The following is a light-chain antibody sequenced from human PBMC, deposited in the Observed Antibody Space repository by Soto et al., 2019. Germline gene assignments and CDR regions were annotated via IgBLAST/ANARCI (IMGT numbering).Light chain of an antibody. CDR2: EVT. CDR3: RSYTNINTRACV. CDR1: SGDIGSYNR. V-gene: IGLV2-14*01. Sequence: YPLTPPASVSVSPGQSITMSCTGTSGDIGSYNRVSWYQQHPGKAPKLIIYEVTDRPSGVSNRFSGSKSGNTASLTISGLQAEDEAEYYCRSYTNINTRACVFGTGTKVTVL. J-gene: IGLJ1*01.